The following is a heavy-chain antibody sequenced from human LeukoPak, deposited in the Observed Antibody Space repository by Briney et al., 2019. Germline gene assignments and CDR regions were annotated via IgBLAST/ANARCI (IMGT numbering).Heavy chain of an antibody. Sequence: GGSLRLSCAASGFTFSSYGIHWVRQAPGRGLEWVAVISYDGSKKHYADSVKGRFTISRDNSKDTLYLQMNSLRAEDTAVYYCAPSSWSRGLDYFDYWGQGTLVTVSS. J-gene: IGHJ4*02. V-gene: IGHV3-30*03. CDR3: APSSWSRGLDYFDY. D-gene: IGHD2-2*01. CDR1: GFTFSSYG. CDR2: ISYDGSKK.